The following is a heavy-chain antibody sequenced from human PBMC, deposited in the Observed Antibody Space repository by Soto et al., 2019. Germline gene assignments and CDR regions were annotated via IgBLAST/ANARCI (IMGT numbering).Heavy chain of an antibody. CDR3: AGRNSLALVSLNSRELSNYKGIDP. V-gene: IGHV4-39*02. Sequence: QLQLQESGPGLVKPSETLSLTCTVSGDSITNSTYYWGWFRQPPGKGLEWIASIYYIGSTYYNQSLKMRVTISGDTSTNHVYLNLNSVTASDTAVYYCAGRNSLALVSLNSRELSNYKGIDPWGPGTLGTVSS. CDR2: IYYIGST. J-gene: IGHJ5*02. D-gene: IGHD3-16*02. CDR1: GDSITNSTYY.